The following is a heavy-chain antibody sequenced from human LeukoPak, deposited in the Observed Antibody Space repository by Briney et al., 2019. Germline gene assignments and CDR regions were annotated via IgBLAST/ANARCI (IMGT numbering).Heavy chain of an antibody. J-gene: IGHJ3*02. Sequence: GASVKVSCKASGYTFTSYAMNWVRQAPGQGLEWMGWINTNTGSPTYAQGFTGRFVFSLDTSVSTAYLQISSLKAEDTAVYYCARTAGAYCSSTSCYEEAFDIWGQGTMVTVSS. CDR1: GYTFTSYA. V-gene: IGHV7-4-1*02. CDR2: INTNTGSP. CDR3: ARTAGAYCSSTSCYEEAFDI. D-gene: IGHD2-2*01.